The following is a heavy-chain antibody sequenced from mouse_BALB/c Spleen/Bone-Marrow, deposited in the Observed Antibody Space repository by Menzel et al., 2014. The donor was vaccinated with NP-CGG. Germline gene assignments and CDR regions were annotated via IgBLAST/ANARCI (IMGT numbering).Heavy chain of an antibody. CDR3: ARPTTVVATGGSFDY. Sequence: DVKLQESGGDLVEPGGSLKLSCAASGFTFSSYGMSWVRQTPDKRLEWVATISSGGSYTYYPDSVKGRFTISRDNAKNTLYLQMSSLKSEDTAMYYCARPTTVVATGGSFDYWGQGTTLTVSS. D-gene: IGHD1-1*01. CDR2: ISSGGSYT. V-gene: IGHV5-6*02. CDR1: GFTFSSYG. J-gene: IGHJ2*01.